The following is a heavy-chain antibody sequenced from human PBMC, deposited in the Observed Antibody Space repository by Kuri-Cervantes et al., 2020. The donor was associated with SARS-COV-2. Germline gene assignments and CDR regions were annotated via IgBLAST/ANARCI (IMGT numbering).Heavy chain of an antibody. V-gene: IGHV1-18*04. D-gene: IGHD1-14*01. J-gene: IGHJ6*03. CDR1: GYTFDTYS. CDR2: ISPRNGDT. CDR3: VRTYNCLLFYYYLDV. Sequence: ASVKVSCKASGYTFDTYSVTWVRQGPGQGPEWMGWISPRNGDTMHAQKFEGRLTLTTDTSTKTAYMEMRSLRNEDTAVYFCVRTYNCLLFYYYLDVWGNGSPVTVSS.